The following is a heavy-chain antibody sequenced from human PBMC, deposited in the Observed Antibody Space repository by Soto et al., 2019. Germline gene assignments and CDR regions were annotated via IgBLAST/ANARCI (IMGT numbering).Heavy chain of an antibody. J-gene: IGHJ4*02. D-gene: IGHD2-2*01. V-gene: IGHV4-30-4*01. CDR3: ARISAIHYYFGY. CDR2: IYYSGST. Sequence: PSETLSLTCTVSGGSISSGDYYWSWIRQPPGKGLEWIGYIYYSGSTYYNPSLKSRVTISVDTSKNQFSLKLSSVTAADTAVYYCARISAIHYYFGYWGQGTLVTVSS. CDR1: GGSISSGDYY.